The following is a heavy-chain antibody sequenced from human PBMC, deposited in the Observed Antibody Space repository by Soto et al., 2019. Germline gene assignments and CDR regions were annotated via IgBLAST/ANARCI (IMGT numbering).Heavy chain of an antibody. D-gene: IGHD3-22*01. CDR1: GFTFSSYD. V-gene: IGHV3-30*18. J-gene: IGHJ4*02. Sequence: PGGSLRLSCAASGFTFSSYDMHWVRQAPGKGLEWVAIISHDGSNKYYADSVKGRFTISRDNSKNTLYLQMNSLRAEDSAVYYCAKHPLYDTSGYYFDCWGQGTQVTVSS. CDR3: AKHPLYDTSGYYFDC. CDR2: ISHDGSNK.